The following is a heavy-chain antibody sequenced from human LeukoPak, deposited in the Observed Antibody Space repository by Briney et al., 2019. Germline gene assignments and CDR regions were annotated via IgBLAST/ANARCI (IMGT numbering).Heavy chain of an antibody. D-gene: IGHD3-10*01. CDR2: IYSGGST. Sequence: PGGSLRLSCAASGFTFSSYWMNWVRQAPGKGLEWVSVIYSGGSTYFADSVKGRFTIFRDNAKNSLYLQMNSLRAKDTAVYYCARDLGAVQGPYYFDYWGQGTLVTVSS. CDR3: ARDLGAVQGPYYFDY. J-gene: IGHJ4*02. V-gene: IGHV3-66*01. CDR1: GFTFSSYW.